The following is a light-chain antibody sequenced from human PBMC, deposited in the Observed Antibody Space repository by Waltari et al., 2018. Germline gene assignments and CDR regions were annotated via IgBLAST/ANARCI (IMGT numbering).Light chain of an antibody. V-gene: IGLV2-14*03. Sequence: QSALPQPASVSGSPGQSITISCTGTSRDVGAYTYLSWYQQHPGKVPKVMIFDVSNRRSGVSNRFAGSKSGNTASLTSSGLQAEDEADYYCASYTSRNTLVFGSGTKVTIL. CDR2: DVS. J-gene: IGLJ1*01. CDR1: SRDVGAYTY. CDR3: ASYTSRNTLV.